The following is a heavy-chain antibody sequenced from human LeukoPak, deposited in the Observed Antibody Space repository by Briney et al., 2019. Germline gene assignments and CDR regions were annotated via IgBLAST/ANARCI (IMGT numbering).Heavy chain of an antibody. CDR3: AKRGVVIRVILVGFHKEAYYFDS. CDR1: GITLSNYG. D-gene: IGHD3-10*01. V-gene: IGHV3-23*01. CDR2: ISGSGGGT. J-gene: IGHJ4*02. Sequence: GGSLRLSCAVSGITLSNYGMSWVRQAPGKGLEWVAGISGSGGGTTYADSVKGRFTISRDNSKNTLYLQMNSLRAEDTAVYFCAKRGVVIRVILVGFHKEAYYFDSWGQGALVTVSS.